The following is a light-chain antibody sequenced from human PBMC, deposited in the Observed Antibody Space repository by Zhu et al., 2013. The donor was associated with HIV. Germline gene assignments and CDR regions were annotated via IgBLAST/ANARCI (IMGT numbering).Light chain of an antibody. Sequence: QSVLTQPPSAFGTPGQRVTISCSGSTSNIGSNPVNWYQQLPGTAPKLLVYTNDQRPSGVPDRFSVSKSGTSASLAISGLQSEDEADYYCAAWDGSLNVGVFGGGTKLTVL. CDR1: TSNIGSNP. CDR3: AAWDGSLNVGV. J-gene: IGLJ3*02. CDR2: TND. V-gene: IGLV1-44*01.